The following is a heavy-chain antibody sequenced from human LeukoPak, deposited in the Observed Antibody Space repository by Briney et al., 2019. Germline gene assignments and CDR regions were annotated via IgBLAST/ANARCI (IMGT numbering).Heavy chain of an antibody. CDR1: GFTFSNYA. D-gene: IGHD3-16*02. CDR2: IRGSGGST. CDR3: ARDDYVWGSYRPFDP. Sequence: PGGSLRLSCTASGFTFSNYAMSWVRQAPGKGLEWVSGIRGSGGSTYYADSVKGRFTISRDNSKNSLYLQMNSLRAEDTAVYYCARDDYVWGSYRPFDPWGQGTLVTVSS. J-gene: IGHJ5*02. V-gene: IGHV3-23*01.